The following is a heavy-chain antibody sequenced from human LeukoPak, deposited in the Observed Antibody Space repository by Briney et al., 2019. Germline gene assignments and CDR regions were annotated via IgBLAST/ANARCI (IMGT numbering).Heavy chain of an antibody. J-gene: IGHJ4*02. D-gene: IGHD3-16*01. V-gene: IGHV3-30-3*01. Sequence: GRSLRLSCAASGFTFSSYAMHWVRQAPGKGLEWVAVISYDGSNKYYADSVKGRFTISRDNSKNTLYLQMNSLRAEDTAVYYCARVAGGLHYYFDYWGQGTLVTVSS. CDR3: ARVAGGLHYYFDY. CDR2: ISYDGSNK. CDR1: GFTFSSYA.